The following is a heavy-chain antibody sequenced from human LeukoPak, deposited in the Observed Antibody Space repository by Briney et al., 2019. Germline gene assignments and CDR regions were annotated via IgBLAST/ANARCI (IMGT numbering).Heavy chain of an antibody. CDR1: GFTFSSYA. CDR3: AKDLGGSSSPFDY. CDR2: ISGSGGST. Sequence: SGGSLRLSCAASGFTFSSYAMSWDRQAPGRGLEWVSAISGSGGSTYYADSVKGRFTISRDNSKNTLYLQMNSLRAEDTAVYYCAKDLGGSSSPFDYWGHRTLVTVSS. J-gene: IGHJ4*01. V-gene: IGHV3-23*01. D-gene: IGHD6-6*01.